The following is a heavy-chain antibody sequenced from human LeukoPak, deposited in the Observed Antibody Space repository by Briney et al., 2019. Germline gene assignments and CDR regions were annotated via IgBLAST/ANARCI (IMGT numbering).Heavy chain of an antibody. D-gene: IGHD3-10*01. Sequence: GGSLRLSCEVSGFSFSNFAMSWVRQAPGKGLEWVSAISGSGGSTYYADSVKGRFTISRDNSKNTLYLQMNSLRAEDTAVYYCAKAAYGFRGVYYYYMDVWGKGTTVTVSS. V-gene: IGHV3-23*01. J-gene: IGHJ6*03. CDR2: ISGSGGST. CDR1: GFSFSNFA. CDR3: AKAAYGFRGVYYYYMDV.